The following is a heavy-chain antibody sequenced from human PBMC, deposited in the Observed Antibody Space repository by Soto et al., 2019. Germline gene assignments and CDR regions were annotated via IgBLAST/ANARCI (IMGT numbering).Heavy chain of an antibody. J-gene: IGHJ4*02. CDR3: ARRTNWGSFGS. V-gene: IGHV4-4*02. D-gene: IGHD7-27*01. CDR2: IYHSGST. CDR1: GDSITSSHW. Sequence: QVQLQESGPGLVKPSGTLSLTCAVSGDSITSSHWWSWVRQPPGKGLEWIGEIYHSGSTNYNPSLKSRLTISVDKSKNHFSLKVSSVTAADTAVYYCARRTNWGSFGSWGQGTLVTVSS.